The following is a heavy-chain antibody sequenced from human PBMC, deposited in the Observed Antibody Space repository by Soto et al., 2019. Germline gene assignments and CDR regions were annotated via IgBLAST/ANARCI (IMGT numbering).Heavy chain of an antibody. J-gene: IGHJ1*01. D-gene: IGHD3-16*02. CDR1: GGSISGGYY. CDR3: ARPMRLGELSLGY. CDR2: LFYTGRS. V-gene: IGHV4-31*03. Sequence: QVQLQESGPGLVKPSQTLSLTCSVSGGSISGGYYWSWIRQYPGKGLECIGYLFYTGRSYFNTSLQGRIAISVDTSKNQFALKLSSVTAADTSMDYWARPMRLGELSLGYWGQGIMVTVSS.